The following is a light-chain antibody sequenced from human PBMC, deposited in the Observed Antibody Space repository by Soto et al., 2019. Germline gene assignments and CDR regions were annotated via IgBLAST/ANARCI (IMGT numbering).Light chain of an antibody. CDR3: QQYDSSPIT. V-gene: IGKV3-20*01. Sequence: IVLTQSPGTLSLSPGESATLSCRASQSVSSSYLAWYQQKPGQAPSLLIYGASRRATGIPDRFSGSGSGTDFTLTISRLEPEDFAVYYCQQYDSSPITFGQGTRLEIK. CDR2: GAS. CDR1: QSVSSSY. J-gene: IGKJ5*01.